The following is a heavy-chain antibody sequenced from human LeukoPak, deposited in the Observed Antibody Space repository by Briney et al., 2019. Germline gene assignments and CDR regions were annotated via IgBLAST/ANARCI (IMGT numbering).Heavy chain of an antibody. J-gene: IGHJ4*02. CDR3: AKSLGGDYGSGSYYVVFDS. CDR1: GFTFNNYA. D-gene: IGHD3-10*01. V-gene: IGHV3-23*01. Sequence: GGSLRLSCVSSGFTFNNYAMNWVRQAPGKGLEWVSSISGSGSITYYADSVKGRFTISRDTSKNTLWLQMNSLRVDDTALYYCAKSLGGDYGSGSYYVVFDSWGQGTLVTVSS. CDR2: ISGSGSIT.